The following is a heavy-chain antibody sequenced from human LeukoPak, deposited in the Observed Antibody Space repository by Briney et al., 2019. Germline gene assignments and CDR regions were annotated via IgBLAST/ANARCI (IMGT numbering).Heavy chain of an antibody. V-gene: IGHV3-7*01. Sequence: PGRSLRLSCAASGFTFSSYAMHWVRQAPGKGLEWVATIKPDGSEKYHVDSVSGRFTISRDNTNDSLFLQMNSLRVDDTAVYYCVRGGTYWTVSWGQGTLVNVS. J-gene: IGHJ5*01. CDR3: VRGGTYWTVS. CDR2: IKPDGSEK. CDR1: GFTFSSYA.